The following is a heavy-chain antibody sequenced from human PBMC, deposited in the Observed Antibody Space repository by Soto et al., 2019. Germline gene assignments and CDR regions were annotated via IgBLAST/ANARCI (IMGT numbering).Heavy chain of an antibody. J-gene: IGHJ4*02. D-gene: IGHD2-15*01. CDR1: GYTFTSYY. CDR3: ARGYCSGGSCYGYFDY. CDR2: INPSGGST. V-gene: IGHV1-46*01. Sequence: ASVKVSCKASGYTFTSYYMHWVRQAPGQGLEWMGIINPSGGSTSYAQKFQGRVTITRDTSTSTVYMELSSLRSEDTAVYYCARGYCSGGSCYGYFDYWGQGTLVTVSS.